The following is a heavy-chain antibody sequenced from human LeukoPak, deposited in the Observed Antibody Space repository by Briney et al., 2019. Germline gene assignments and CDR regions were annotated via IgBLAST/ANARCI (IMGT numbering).Heavy chain of an antibody. CDR1: GFTFSSYW. CDR2: IKQDGSEK. J-gene: IGHJ4*02. V-gene: IGHV3-7*01. D-gene: IGHD3-22*01. Sequence: GGSLRLSCAASGFTFSSYWLSWVGQAPGKGLEWVANIKQDGSEKYYVDSVKGRFTISRDNAKNTLYLQMNSLRAEDTAVYYCVRDLIIVDTPGDDFDFWGQGTLVTVSS. CDR3: VRDLIIVDTPGDDFDF.